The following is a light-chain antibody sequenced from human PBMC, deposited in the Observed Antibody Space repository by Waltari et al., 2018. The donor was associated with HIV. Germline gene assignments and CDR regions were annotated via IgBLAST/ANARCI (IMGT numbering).Light chain of an antibody. CDR1: RSNIGSNT. CDR2: SKS. CDR3: ATWDDALSGPV. V-gene: IGLV1-44*01. Sequence: QSVLTQPPSAPGTPGQRVIISCSGNRSNIGSNTVNWYQQFSGAAPTLLIYSKSRGPSAVPGRVSGSKSVSASSLAISGLKSEDEADYHCATWDDALSGPVFGAGTKLTV. J-gene: IGLJ3*02.